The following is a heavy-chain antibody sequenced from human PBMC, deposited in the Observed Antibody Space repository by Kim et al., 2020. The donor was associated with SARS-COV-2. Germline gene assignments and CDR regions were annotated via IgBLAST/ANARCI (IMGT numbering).Heavy chain of an antibody. J-gene: IGHJ4*02. Sequence: GGSLRLSCAASGFTFSTYSMNWVRQAPGKGLQWVSYISSSTNSIYYADXVKGRXXXXXXXXXNSLXXXMNSLRAEXTXXYXXXXDXXXIYXXHXXXXXXQGT. CDR3: XXDXXXIYXXHXXXX. D-gene: IGHD2-21*01. CDR1: GFTFSTYS. CDR2: ISSSTNSI. V-gene: IGHV3-21*01.